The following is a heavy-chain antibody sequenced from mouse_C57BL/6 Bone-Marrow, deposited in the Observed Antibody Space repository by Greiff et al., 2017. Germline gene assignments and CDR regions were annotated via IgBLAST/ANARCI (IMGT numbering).Heavy chain of an antibody. CDR1: GYAFSSSW. J-gene: IGHJ2*01. Sequence: QVQLQQSGPVLVKPGSSVKISCKASGYAFSSSWMNWVKQRPGKGLEWIGRIYPGDGDTKYNGKFKGKATLTADKSSITAYMQLSSLTSEDSAVYFCASPRQLRQYDVDYGGQGTTLTVSS. CDR3: ASPRQLRQYDVDY. CDR2: IYPGDGDT. V-gene: IGHV1-82*01. D-gene: IGHD3-2*02.